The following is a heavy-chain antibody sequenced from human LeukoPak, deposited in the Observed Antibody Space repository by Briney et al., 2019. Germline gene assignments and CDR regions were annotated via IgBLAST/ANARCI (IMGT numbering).Heavy chain of an antibody. CDR2: IYYSGST. CDR1: GGSISSYY. D-gene: IGHD1-7*01. J-gene: IGHJ4*02. V-gene: IGHV4-59*01. Sequence: PSETLSLTCTVSGGSISSYYWSWIRQPPGKGLEWIGYIYYSGSTNYSPSLKSRVTISVDTSKNQFSLKLSSVTAADTAVYYCASGTGELYFDYWGQGTLVTVSS. CDR3: ASGTGELYFDY.